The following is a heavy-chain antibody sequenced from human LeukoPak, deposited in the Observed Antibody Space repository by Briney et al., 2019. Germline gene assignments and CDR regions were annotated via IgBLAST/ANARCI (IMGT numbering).Heavy chain of an antibody. CDR1: EFTFSTYW. J-gene: IGHJ4*02. Sequence: GGSLRLSCVASEFTFSTYWMSWVRQAPGKGLEWVANINYDGGETYYVDSVRGRFTISRDNAKNSLYLQMNSLRAEDTAVYYCARSSGIGTTDYWGQGTLATASS. D-gene: IGHD1-1*01. CDR2: INYDGGET. V-gene: IGHV3-7*03. CDR3: ARSSGIGTTDY.